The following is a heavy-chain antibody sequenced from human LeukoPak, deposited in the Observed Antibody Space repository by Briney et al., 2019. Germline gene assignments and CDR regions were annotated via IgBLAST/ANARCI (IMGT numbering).Heavy chain of an antibody. CDR2: IYYSGTT. CDR1: GGSFSGYY. V-gene: IGHV4-59*01. CDR3: ATWYYDSGGYRYFDY. D-gene: IGHD3-22*01. Sequence: SETLSLTCAVYGGSFSGYYWTWIRQPPGKGLEWIGYIYYSGTTAYNPSLKSRVTISVDTSKNQFSLKLDSVTAADTAVYYCATWYYDSGGYRYFDYWGQGTLVTVSS. J-gene: IGHJ4*02.